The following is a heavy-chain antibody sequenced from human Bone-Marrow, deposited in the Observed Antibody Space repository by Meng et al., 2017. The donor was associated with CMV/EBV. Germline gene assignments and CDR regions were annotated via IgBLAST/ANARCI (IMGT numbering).Heavy chain of an antibody. V-gene: IGHV3-7*01. J-gene: IGHJ4*02. D-gene: IGHD3-10*01. CDR1: GFTFSEYW. Sequence: GESLKISCAASGFTFSEYWMSWVRQAPGKGLEWVANIKQDGSEKYYVDSVKGRFTISRDNAKNSLYLQMNSLRAEDTAVYYCARNTMVRGYDYWGQGTLVTVSS. CDR2: IKQDGSEK. CDR3: ARNTMVRGYDY.